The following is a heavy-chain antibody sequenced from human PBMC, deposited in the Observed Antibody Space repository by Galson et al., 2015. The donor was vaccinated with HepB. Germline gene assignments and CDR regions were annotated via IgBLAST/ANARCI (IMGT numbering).Heavy chain of an antibody. CDR1: GFSFTRYA. D-gene: IGHD2-15*01. J-gene: IGHJ4*02. V-gene: IGHV3-23*01. CDR2: ITSSGGNS. CDR3: AKDGIMVANNPYHFHY. Sequence: SLRLSCAASGFSFTRYAMTWVRQAPGKGLEWVSSITSSGGNSYYTDSVKGRFTVSRDNSKNTLLLQLNNLRAEDTAMYFCAKDGIMVANNPYHFHYWGQGTLVTVSS.